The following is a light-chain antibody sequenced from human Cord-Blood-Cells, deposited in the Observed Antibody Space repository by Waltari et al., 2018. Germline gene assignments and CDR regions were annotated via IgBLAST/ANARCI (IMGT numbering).Light chain of an antibody. CDR1: QSISSW. CDR2: KAS. Sequence: DIQMTQSPSTLSASVGDRVTITSRASQSISSWLAWYQQKPGKAPKLLIYKASSLESGVTSRFSGSGSGTEFTLTISSLQPDDFATYYCQQYNSYSPITFGQGTRLEIK. CDR3: QQYNSYSPIT. J-gene: IGKJ5*01. V-gene: IGKV1-5*03.